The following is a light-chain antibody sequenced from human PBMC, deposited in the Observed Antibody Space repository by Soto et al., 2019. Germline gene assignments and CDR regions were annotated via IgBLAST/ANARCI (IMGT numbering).Light chain of an antibody. Sequence: QSALTQPASVSGSPGQSITISCTGTSSDVGGYNYVSWYQQYPGKAPKLMIYDVSNRPSGISNRLSVSKSGNTASLTISGLQAEDEADSYCTSYTSSSTLYVFGTGTQLT. CDR1: SSDVGGYNY. CDR3: TSYTSSSTLYV. CDR2: DVS. V-gene: IGLV2-14*01. J-gene: IGLJ1*01.